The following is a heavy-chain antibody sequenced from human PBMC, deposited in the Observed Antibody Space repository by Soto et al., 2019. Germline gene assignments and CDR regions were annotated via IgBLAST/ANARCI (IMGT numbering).Heavy chain of an antibody. CDR1: GGTFSSYT. D-gene: IGHD6-6*01. CDR2: IIPILGIA. Sequence: GASVKVSCKASGGTFSSYTISWVRQAPGQGLEWMGRIIPILGIANYAQKFQGRVTITADKSTSTAYMELSSLRSEDTAVYYCAGDSIAARRGDAFDIWGQGTMVTVSS. V-gene: IGHV1-69*04. J-gene: IGHJ3*02. CDR3: AGDSIAARRGDAFDI.